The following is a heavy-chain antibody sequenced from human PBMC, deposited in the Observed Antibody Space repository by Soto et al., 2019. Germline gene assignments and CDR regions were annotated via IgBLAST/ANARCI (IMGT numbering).Heavy chain of an antibody. CDR2: IYGGGTT. V-gene: IGHV3-53*04. Sequence: EVQLVQSGGGFVQPGGSLRLSCAASGFSVSNNYMGWVRQAPGKGLEWVSVIYGGGTTYYADSAKGRFTISRHSSENTLYLQMDSLRTEDTAMYYCARGYGSPDFWGQGTLVTVSS. CDR1: GFSVSNNY. CDR3: ARGYGSPDF. D-gene: IGHD3-10*01. J-gene: IGHJ4*02.